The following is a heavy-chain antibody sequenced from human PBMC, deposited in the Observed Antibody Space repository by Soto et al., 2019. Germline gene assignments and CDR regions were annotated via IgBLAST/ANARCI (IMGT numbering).Heavy chain of an antibody. V-gene: IGHV3-33*01. CDR1: GFTFSSYG. Sequence: QVQLVESGGGVVQPGRSLRLSCAASGFTFSSYGMHWVRQAPGKGLEWVAVIWYDGSNKYYADSVKGRFTISRDNSKNTLYLQMNSLRAEDTAVYYCARDGSSSSWTETGTPLDYWGQGTLVTVSS. CDR2: IWYDGSNK. J-gene: IGHJ4*02. D-gene: IGHD6-13*01. CDR3: ARDGSSSSWTETGTPLDY.